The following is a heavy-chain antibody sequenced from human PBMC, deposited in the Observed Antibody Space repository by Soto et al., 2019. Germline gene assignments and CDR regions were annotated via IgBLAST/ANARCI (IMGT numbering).Heavy chain of an antibody. CDR2: IYYSGST. Sequence: LSLTCTVSGGSISSYYWSWIRQPPGKGLEWIGYIYYSGSTNYNPSLKSRVTISVDTSKNQFSLKLSSVTAADTAVYYCARGPRQYWFDPWGQGTLVTVSS. J-gene: IGHJ5*02. CDR3: ARGPRQYWFDP. CDR1: GGSISSYY. V-gene: IGHV4-59*01.